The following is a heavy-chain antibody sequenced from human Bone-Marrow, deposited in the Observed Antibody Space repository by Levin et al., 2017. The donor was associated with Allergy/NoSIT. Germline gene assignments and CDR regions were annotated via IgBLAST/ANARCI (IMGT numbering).Heavy chain of an antibody. J-gene: IGHJ4*02. CDR3: VRTPGPLVVTPYFDY. CDR2: ISGSGDKT. Sequence: GGSLRLSCAASGFRFSDYVMNWVRQAPGKGLEWVSVISGSGDKTYYADSVKGRFTISRDTSKNTLYLQMNSLSAADTAIYYCVRTPGPLVVTPYFDYWGQGTLVTGSS. V-gene: IGHV3-23*01. D-gene: IGHD2-21*01. CDR1: GFRFSDYV.